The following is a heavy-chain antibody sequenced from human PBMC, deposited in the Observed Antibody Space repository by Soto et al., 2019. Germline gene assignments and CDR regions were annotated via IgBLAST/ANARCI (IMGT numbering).Heavy chain of an antibody. J-gene: IGHJ6*02. Sequence: GGSLRLSCAASGFTFSSYAMSWVRQAPGKGLEWVSAISGSGGSTYYADSVKGRFTISRDNSKNTLYLQMNSVRAEDTAVYYCAKKDGSGPYYYYGMDVWGQGTTVTVSS. V-gene: IGHV3-23*01. CDR2: ISGSGGST. CDR3: AKKDGSGPYYYYGMDV. CDR1: GFTFSSYA. D-gene: IGHD3-10*01.